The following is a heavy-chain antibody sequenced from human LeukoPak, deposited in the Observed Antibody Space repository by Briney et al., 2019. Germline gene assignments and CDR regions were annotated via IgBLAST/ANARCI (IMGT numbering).Heavy chain of an antibody. J-gene: IGHJ4*02. CDR3: AREPRYYDFWSGYYHY. CDR2: ISSSSSYI. CDR1: GFTFSSYS. V-gene: IGHV3-21*01. Sequence: GGSLRLSCAASGFTFSSYSMNWVRQAPGKGLEWVSSISSSSSYIYYADSVKGRFTISRDNAKNSLYLQMNSLRAEDTAVYYCAREPRYYDFWSGYYHYWGQGTLVTVSS. D-gene: IGHD3-3*01.